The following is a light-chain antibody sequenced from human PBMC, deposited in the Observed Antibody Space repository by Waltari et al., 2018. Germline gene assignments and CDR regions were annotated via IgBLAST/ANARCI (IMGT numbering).Light chain of an antibody. CDR2: NNC. J-gene: IGLJ2*01. CDR1: NSNIGRNT. V-gene: IGLV1-44*01. Sequence: QSVLTQPPSASGTPRQRVTISCSGSNSNIGRNTVNWYQQFPGAAPTLLVYNNCQRPSGVPDRFSGSKSCTSASLAILGVRPEDEADYYCATWDDSLNGPVFGGGTKLTVL. CDR3: ATWDDSLNGPV.